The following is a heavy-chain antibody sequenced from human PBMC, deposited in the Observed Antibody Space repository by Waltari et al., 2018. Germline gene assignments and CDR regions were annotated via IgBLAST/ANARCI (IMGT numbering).Heavy chain of an antibody. CDR2: MDPKNGNT. V-gene: IGHV1-8*01. J-gene: IGHJ1*01. D-gene: IGHD4-17*01. Sequence: QVQLVQSGADVKRPGASVMVSCKASGYTFTSYDIHWVRQATGQGLEWMGWMDPKNGNTAYAQKFQGRVTLTRDTSINTAYMDLSSLTSEDTGMYFCARGTDYGDYDFQHWGQGTLVRLL. CDR1: GYTFTSYD. CDR3: ARGTDYGDYDFQH.